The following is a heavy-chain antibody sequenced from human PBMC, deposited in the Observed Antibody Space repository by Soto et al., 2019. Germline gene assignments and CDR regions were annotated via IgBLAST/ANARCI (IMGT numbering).Heavy chain of an antibody. Sequence: EVQLLESGGGLVQPGGSLRLSCAASGFTFSSYAMSWVRQAPGKGLEWVSAISGSGGSTYYADSVKGRFTISRDNSKNTLYLQMNSLRAEDTAVYYCSKGWNYENYFDYWGQGTLVTVSS. D-gene: IGHD1-7*01. J-gene: IGHJ4*02. V-gene: IGHV3-23*01. CDR1: GFTFSSYA. CDR2: ISGSGGST. CDR3: SKGWNYENYFDY.